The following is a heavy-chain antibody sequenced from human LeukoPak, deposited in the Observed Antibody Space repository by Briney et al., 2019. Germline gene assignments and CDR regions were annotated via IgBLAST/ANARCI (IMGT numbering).Heavy chain of an antibody. J-gene: IGHJ5*02. Sequence: GGSLRLSCAASGFTFSSYSMNWVRQAPGKGLEWVSSISSSSSYIYYADSVKGRFTISRDNAKNSLYLQMNSLRAEDTAVYYCVRDPEGYCSSTSCYVSLQERSLYNWFDPWGQGTLVTVSS. CDR2: ISSSSSYI. CDR1: GFTFSSYS. CDR3: VRDPEGYCSSTSCYVSLQERSLYNWFDP. D-gene: IGHD2-2*01. V-gene: IGHV3-21*01.